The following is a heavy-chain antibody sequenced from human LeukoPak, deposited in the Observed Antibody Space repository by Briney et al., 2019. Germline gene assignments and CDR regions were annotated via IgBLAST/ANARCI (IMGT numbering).Heavy chain of an antibody. J-gene: IGHJ4*02. CDR3: ARETYYYDSSGYYQDFDY. CDR1: GGSISSGGYY. Sequence: SQTLSLTCTVSGGSISSGGYYWSWIRQPPGKGLEWIGYIYHSGSTYYNPSLKSRVTISVDRSKNQFSLKLSSVTAADTAVYYCARETYYYDSSGYYQDFDYWGQGTLVTVSS. V-gene: IGHV4-30-2*01. CDR2: IYHSGST. D-gene: IGHD3-22*01.